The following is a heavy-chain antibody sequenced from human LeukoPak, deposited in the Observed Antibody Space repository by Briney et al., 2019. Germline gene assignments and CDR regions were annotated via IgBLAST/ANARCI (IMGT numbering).Heavy chain of an antibody. V-gene: IGHV3-9*01. CDR2: ISWNSGSI. Sequence: PGRSLRLSCAASGFTFDDYAMHWVRQAPGKGLEWVSGISWNSGSIGYADSVKGRFTISRDNSKNSLYLQMNSLRAEDTALYYCAKALKAGYCSGGSCYFDYWGQGTLVTVSS. D-gene: IGHD2-15*01. CDR1: GFTFDDYA. J-gene: IGHJ4*02. CDR3: AKALKAGYCSGGSCYFDY.